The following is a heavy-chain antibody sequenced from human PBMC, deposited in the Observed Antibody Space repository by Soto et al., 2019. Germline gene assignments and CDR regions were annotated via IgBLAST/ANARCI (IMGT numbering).Heavy chain of an antibody. CDR2: INPSGGST. D-gene: IGHD2-2*01. CDR3: AREGIVVVPAANPPLYYYYMDV. CDR1: GYTFTSYY. Sequence: ASVKVSCKASGYTFTSYYMHWVRQAPGQGLEWMGIINPSGGSTSYAQKFQGRVTMTRDTSTSTVYMELSSLRSEDTAVYYCAREGIVVVPAANPPLYYYYMDVWGKGTTVTVSS. V-gene: IGHV1-46*03. J-gene: IGHJ6*03.